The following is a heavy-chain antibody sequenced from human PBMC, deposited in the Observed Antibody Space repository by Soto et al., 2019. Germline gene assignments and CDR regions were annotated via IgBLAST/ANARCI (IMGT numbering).Heavy chain of an antibody. Sequence: SVKVSCKASGGTFSSYAISWVRQAPGQGLEWMGGIIPIFGTANYAQKFQGRVTITADESTSTAYMELSSLRSEDTAVYYCARDGVSAFNYYYYGMDVWGQGTTVTVSS. V-gene: IGHV1-69*13. D-gene: IGHD6-13*01. CDR2: IIPIFGTA. CDR1: GGTFSSYA. J-gene: IGHJ6*02. CDR3: ARDGVSAFNYYYYGMDV.